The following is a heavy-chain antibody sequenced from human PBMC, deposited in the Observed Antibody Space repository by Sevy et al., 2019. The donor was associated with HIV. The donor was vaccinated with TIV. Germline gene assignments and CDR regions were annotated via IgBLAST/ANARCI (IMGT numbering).Heavy chain of an antibody. J-gene: IGHJ4*02. CDR1: GGSISSSSYY. Sequence: SETLSLTCTVSGGSISSSSYYWGWIRQPPGKGLEWIGSIYYSGSTYYNPSLKSRVTISVDTSKNQFSLKLSSVTAADTAAYYCARHRIKLVSFDYWGQGTLVTVSS. D-gene: IGHD6-13*01. CDR3: ARHRIKLVSFDY. V-gene: IGHV4-39*01. CDR2: IYYSGST.